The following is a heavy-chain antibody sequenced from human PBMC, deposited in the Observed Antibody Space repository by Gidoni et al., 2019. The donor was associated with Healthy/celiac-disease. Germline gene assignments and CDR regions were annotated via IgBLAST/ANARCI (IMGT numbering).Heavy chain of an antibody. D-gene: IGHD2-2*01. Sequence: QPQLQESGPGLVKPSETLSLTCTVSGGSISRSSYYWGWIRQPPGKGLEWIGGIYYSGSTYYNPSLKSRVTISVDTSKNQFALKLSSVTAADTAVYYCARVIIVPAAMGWDYWGQGTLVTVSS. J-gene: IGHJ4*02. V-gene: IGHV4-39*07. CDR3: ARVIIVPAAMGWDY. CDR1: GGSISRSSYY. CDR2: IYYSGST.